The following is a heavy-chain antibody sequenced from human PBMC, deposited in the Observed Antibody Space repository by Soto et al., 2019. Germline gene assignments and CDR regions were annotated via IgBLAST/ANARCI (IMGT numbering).Heavy chain of an antibody. D-gene: IGHD2-15*01. Sequence: SETLSLTCTVSGGSIISGYWSWIRQPPGKGLEWIGYISYSGNTNYNPSLKSRVTMSVDTPKNQFSLRLSSVTTADTAVYYCAGLRGYAGSSIDYWGQGTLVTVSS. CDR2: ISYSGNT. V-gene: IGHV4-59*01. J-gene: IGHJ4*02. CDR3: AGLRGYAGSSIDY. CDR1: GGSIISGY.